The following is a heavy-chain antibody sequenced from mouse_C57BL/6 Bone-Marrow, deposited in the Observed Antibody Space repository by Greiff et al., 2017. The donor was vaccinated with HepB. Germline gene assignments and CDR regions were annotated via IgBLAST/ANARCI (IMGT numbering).Heavy chain of an antibody. CDR3: ASSYYYGSSYTWFAY. CDR2: IHPNSGST. Sequence: QVQLKQPGAELVKPGASVKLSCKASGYTFTSYWMHWVKQRPGQGLEWIGMIHPNSGSTNYNEKFKSKATLTVDKSSSTAYMQLSSLTSEDSAVYYCASSYYYGSSYTWFAYWGQGTLVTVSA. CDR1: GYTFTSYW. V-gene: IGHV1-64*01. D-gene: IGHD1-1*01. J-gene: IGHJ3*01.